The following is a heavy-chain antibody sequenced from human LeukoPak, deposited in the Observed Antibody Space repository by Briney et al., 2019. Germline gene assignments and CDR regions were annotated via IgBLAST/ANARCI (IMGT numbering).Heavy chain of an antibody. V-gene: IGHV3-13*01. D-gene: IGHD5-24*01. CDR1: GFTLSNYA. Sequence: GGSLRLSCAASGFTLSNYAMHWVRQPAGEGLEWVSALGTAGDTFYPGSVKGRFTISRDNAKKSLFLQMNSLRTEDTAVYYCARQNTPHGNFDYWGQGTLVTVSS. J-gene: IGHJ4*02. CDR2: LGTAGDT. CDR3: ARQNTPHGNFDY.